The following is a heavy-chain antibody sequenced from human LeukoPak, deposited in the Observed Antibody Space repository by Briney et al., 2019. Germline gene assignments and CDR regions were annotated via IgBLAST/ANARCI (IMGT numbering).Heavy chain of an antibody. CDR1: GFTFTSYS. D-gene: IGHD5-18*01. CDR3: AREYRSAMDIHFDY. V-gene: IGHV3-53*01. Sequence: PGGSLRLSCAASGFTFTSYSMNWVRQAPGKGLEWVSVIYSGGSTYYADSVKGRFTISRDNSKNTLYLQMNSLRAEDTAVYYCAREYRSAMDIHFDYWGQGTLVTVSS. CDR2: IYSGGST. J-gene: IGHJ4*02.